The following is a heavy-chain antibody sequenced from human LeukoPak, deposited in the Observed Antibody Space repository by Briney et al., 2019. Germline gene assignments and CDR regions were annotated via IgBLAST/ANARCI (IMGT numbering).Heavy chain of an antibody. D-gene: IGHD6-6*01. J-gene: IGHJ4*02. CDR1: GYTVTSYD. CDR3: ARGSYSSSSENDY. V-gene: IGHV1-8*01. Sequence: ASVKVSCKASGYTVTSYDINWVRQATGQGLEWRGWMNPNSGNTGYAQKFQGRVTMTRTTYISTAYMELSSLRSENTAVYYCARGSYSSSSENDYWGQGTLVTVSS. CDR2: MNPNSGNT.